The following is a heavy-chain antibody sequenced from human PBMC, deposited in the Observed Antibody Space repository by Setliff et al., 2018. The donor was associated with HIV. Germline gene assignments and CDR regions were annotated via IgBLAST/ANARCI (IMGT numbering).Heavy chain of an antibody. J-gene: IGHJ6*03. CDR3: ARQRANWNYYYMDV. V-gene: IGHV4-61*02. Sequence: PSETLSLTCTVSGGSMSSGSYFWSWIRQPAGKGLEWIGRIYTSGSTDYNPSLKSRLTISVDTPKNQFSLKLSSVTAADTAVYYCARQRANWNYYYMDVWGKGTTVTVSS. D-gene: IGHD1-20*01. CDR1: GGSMSSGSYF. CDR2: IYTSGST.